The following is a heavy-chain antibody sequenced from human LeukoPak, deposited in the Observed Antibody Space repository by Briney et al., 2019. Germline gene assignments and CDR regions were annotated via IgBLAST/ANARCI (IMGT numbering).Heavy chain of an antibody. Sequence: SETLSLTCTVSGGSISSYYWSWIRQPPGKGLEWIGYIYYNGSTNYNPSIKSRVTISVDTSKNQFSVKLSSVTAADTAVYYCARWYYDSSGYHYGMDVWGQGTTVTVSS. CDR1: GGSISSYY. V-gene: IGHV4-59*01. CDR2: IYYNGST. D-gene: IGHD3-22*01. CDR3: ARWYYDSSGYHYGMDV. J-gene: IGHJ6*02.